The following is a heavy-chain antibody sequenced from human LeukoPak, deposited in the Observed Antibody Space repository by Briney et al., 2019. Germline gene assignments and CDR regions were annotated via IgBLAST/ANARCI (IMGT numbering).Heavy chain of an antibody. Sequence: PGESLRLSCAASGFTFSTYGVHWVRQAPGKGLEWVALIRSDGNSKYYADSVKGRYTISRDNSKNTLYLQMNSLRAGDTAVYYCATGDSSSTPRFDYWGQGTVVTVSS. CDR3: ATGDSSSTPRFDY. D-gene: IGHD6-6*01. CDR1: GFTFSTYG. CDR2: IRSDGNSK. V-gene: IGHV3-30*02. J-gene: IGHJ4*02.